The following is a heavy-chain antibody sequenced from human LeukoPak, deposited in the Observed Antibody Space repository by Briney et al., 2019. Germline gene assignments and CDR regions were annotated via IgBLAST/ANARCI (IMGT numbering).Heavy chain of an antibody. V-gene: IGHV4-39*01. CDR3: ARQVRLYFLDY. CDR1: GGSISSSSYY. CDR2: SYYSGST. J-gene: IGHJ4*02. Sequence: SETLPLTCTVSGGSISSSSYYWGRMRQPPGKGLEWTGSSYYSGSTYYNPSLNSRVTISVDTSKHQFSLKQSSGTAPDTPYYYCARQVRLYFLDYWGQGTLVTVSS.